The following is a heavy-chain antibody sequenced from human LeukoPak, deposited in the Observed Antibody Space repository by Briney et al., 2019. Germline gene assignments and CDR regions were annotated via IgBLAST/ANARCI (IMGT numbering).Heavy chain of an antibody. D-gene: IGHD3-22*01. Sequence: RPGGSLRLSCAASGFTFSSHGMHWVRQAPGKGLEWVAVIWYDGSNKYYADSVKGRFTISRDNSKNTLYLQMNSLRAEDTAVYYCAREASEYYYDSSGYENYYFDYWGQGTLVTVSS. CDR2: IWYDGSNK. V-gene: IGHV3-33*01. CDR1: GFTFSSHG. J-gene: IGHJ4*02. CDR3: AREASEYYYDSSGYENYYFDY.